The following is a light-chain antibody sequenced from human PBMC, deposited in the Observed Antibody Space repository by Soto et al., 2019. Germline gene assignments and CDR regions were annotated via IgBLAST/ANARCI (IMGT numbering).Light chain of an antibody. CDR2: EVS. CDR3: SSYGSTSTRYV. Sequence: QSALTQPASVSGSPGQSITISCTGTSSDVGGYNYVSWYQQHPGKAPKLMIYEVSNRPSGVSNRFSGSKSANTASLPISGLQAEDEADYFCSSYGSTSTRYVFGTGTKVTVL. CDR1: SSDVGGYNY. V-gene: IGLV2-14*01. J-gene: IGLJ1*01.